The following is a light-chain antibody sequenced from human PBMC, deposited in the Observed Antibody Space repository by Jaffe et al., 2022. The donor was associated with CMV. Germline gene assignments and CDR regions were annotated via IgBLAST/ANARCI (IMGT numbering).Light chain of an antibody. V-gene: IGKV1-5*03. J-gene: IGKJ1*01. CDR3: QQYDSYSRT. CDR2: KAS. Sequence: DIQMTQSPSTLSASVGERVTITCRASQSISSWLAWYQQKPGKAPKLLISKASILESGVPSRFSGSGSGTEFTLTISSLQPDDFATYYCQQYDSYSRTFGQGTKVDIK. CDR1: QSISSW.